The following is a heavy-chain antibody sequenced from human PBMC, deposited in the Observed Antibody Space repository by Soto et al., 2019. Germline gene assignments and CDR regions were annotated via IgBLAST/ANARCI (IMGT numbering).Heavy chain of an antibody. CDR2: IIPIFGTA. Sequence: ASVKVSCKASGGTFSSYAISWVRQAPGQGLEWMGGIIPIFGTANYAQKFQGRVTITADESTSTAYMELSSLRSEDTAVYYCAREAHDYGDFDYWGQGTLVTV. D-gene: IGHD4-17*01. J-gene: IGHJ4*02. V-gene: IGHV1-69*13. CDR1: GGTFSSYA. CDR3: AREAHDYGDFDY.